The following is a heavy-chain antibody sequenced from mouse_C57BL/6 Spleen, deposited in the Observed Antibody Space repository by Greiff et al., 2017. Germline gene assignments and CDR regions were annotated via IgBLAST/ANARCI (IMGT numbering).Heavy chain of an antibody. J-gene: IGHJ3*01. CDR2: INPNNGGT. CDR3: ARGSSVYPFAY. D-gene: IGHD3-2*02. V-gene: IGHV1-18*01. Sequence: EVQLQQSGPELVKPGASVKIPCKASGYTFTDYNMDWVKQSHGKSLEWIGDINPNNGGTIYNQKFKGKATLTVDKSSSTAFMELRSLTSEDTAVYYCARGSSVYPFAYWGQGTLVTVSA. CDR1: GYTFTDYN.